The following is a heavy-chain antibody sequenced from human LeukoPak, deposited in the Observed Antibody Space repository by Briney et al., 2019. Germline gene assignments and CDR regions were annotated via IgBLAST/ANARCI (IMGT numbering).Heavy chain of an antibody. CDR2: IYSGGNT. CDR1: GFTVSINS. Sequence: GGSLRLSCTVSGFTVSINSMSWVRQAPGKGLEWVSFIYSGGNTHYSDSVKGRFTISRDNAKNSLYLQMNSLRAEDTAVYYCARDRSGDDDFWSGYTNYFDPWGQGTLVTVSS. D-gene: IGHD3-3*01. J-gene: IGHJ5*02. CDR3: ARDRSGDDDFWSGYTNYFDP. V-gene: IGHV3-66*01.